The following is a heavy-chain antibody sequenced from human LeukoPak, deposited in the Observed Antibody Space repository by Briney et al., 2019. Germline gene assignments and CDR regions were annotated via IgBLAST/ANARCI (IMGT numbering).Heavy chain of an antibody. CDR1: GFTVSSYA. J-gene: IGHJ4*02. Sequence: PGRSLRLSCAASGFTVSSYAMHWVRQSPGKGLEWVAVISHDGSNKYYADSVKGRFTISRDNSKNTLYLQMNSLRAEDTAVYYCARGNGLDYWGQGTLVTVSS. D-gene: IGHD4-11*01. V-gene: IGHV3-30-3*01. CDR3: ARGNGLDY. CDR2: ISHDGSNK.